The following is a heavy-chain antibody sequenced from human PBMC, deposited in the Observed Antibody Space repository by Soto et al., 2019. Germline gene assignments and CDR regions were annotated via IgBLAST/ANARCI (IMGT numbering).Heavy chain of an antibody. J-gene: IGHJ4*02. V-gene: IGHV4-30-4*01. D-gene: IGHD4-17*01. CDR3: AGRYYGFPLGDY. Sequence: QVQLQESGPGLVKPSQTLSLTCTVSGDSISSDEYYWSWIRQPPGKGLEWIGYIFYSGRSFYSPSLESRVTISLDTSKNQISLKLNSVTAADTAVYYCAGRYYGFPLGDYWGQGTLVTVSS. CDR1: GDSISSDEYY. CDR2: IFYSGRS.